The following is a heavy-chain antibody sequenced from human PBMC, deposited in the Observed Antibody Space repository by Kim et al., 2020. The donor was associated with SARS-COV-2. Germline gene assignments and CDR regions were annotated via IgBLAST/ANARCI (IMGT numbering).Heavy chain of an antibody. V-gene: IGHV3-15*01. CDR2: IKSKTDGGTT. D-gene: IGHD4-17*01. CDR3: TTDVYGDYVEGGYYFDY. CDR1: GFTLSNAW. J-gene: IGHJ4*02. Sequence: GGSLRLSCAASGFTLSNAWMSWVRQAPGKGLVWAGCIKSKTDGGTTDYAAPVKGRFTISRDDSKNTLYLQMNSLKTEDTAVYYCTTDVYGDYVEGGYYFDYSSQGTLLTISS.